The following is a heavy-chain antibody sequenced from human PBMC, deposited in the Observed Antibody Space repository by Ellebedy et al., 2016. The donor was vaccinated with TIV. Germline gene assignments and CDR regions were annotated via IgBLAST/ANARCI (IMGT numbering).Heavy chain of an antibody. V-gene: IGHV4-61*08. CDR1: GGSISSGGYY. D-gene: IGHD6-13*01. Sequence: MPSETLSLTCTVSGGSISSGGYYRSWIRQPPGKGLEWIGYIYYSGSTNYNPSLKSRVTISVDTSKNQFSLKLSSVTAADTAVYYCAMSRSWYWFDPWGQGTLVTVSS. J-gene: IGHJ5*02. CDR3: AMSRSWYWFDP. CDR2: IYYSGST.